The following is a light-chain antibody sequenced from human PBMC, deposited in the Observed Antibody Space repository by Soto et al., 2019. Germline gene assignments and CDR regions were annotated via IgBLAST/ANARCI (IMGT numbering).Light chain of an antibody. CDR2: NVY. CDR1: NSDVGSYNY. V-gene: IGLV2-14*03. CDR3: SSYTIGRPYF. J-gene: IGLJ1*01. Sequence: QSALTQPASVSGSPGQSITISCTGTNSDVGSYNYVSWHQQHPGKAPKLMIYNVYDRPSGISNRFSGSKSGNTASLTISGLKGEEGADYYCSSYTIGRPYFFGTGTKVPVL.